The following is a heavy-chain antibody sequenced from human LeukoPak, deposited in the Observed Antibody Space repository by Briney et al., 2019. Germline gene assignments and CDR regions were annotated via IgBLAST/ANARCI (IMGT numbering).Heavy chain of an antibody. J-gene: IGHJ3*02. Sequence: ASVKVSCKASGYTFTSYYMHWVRQAPGQGLEWMGWINPNSGGTNYAQKFQGRVTMTRDTSISTAYMELSRLRSDDTAVYYCARAESGAYYYDSSGSNDAFDIWGQGTMVTVSS. D-gene: IGHD3-22*01. V-gene: IGHV1-2*02. CDR1: GYTFTSYY. CDR2: INPNSGGT. CDR3: ARAESGAYYYDSSGSNDAFDI.